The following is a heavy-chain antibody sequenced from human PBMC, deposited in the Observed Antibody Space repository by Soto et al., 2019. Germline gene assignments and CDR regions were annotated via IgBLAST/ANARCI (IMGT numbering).Heavy chain of an antibody. Sequence: PGESLKISCKGSGYNFPNHWIGWVRRMPGKGLEWMAIIYPGDSETRYSPSFQGQVTISVDKSISTAYLQWSSLRAPDSATYYCARPAYSYAYLSYTDCWGLGTLVTVSS. D-gene: IGHD3-16*01. CDR3: ARPAYSYAYLSYTDC. CDR2: IYPGDSET. CDR1: GYNFPNHW. V-gene: IGHV5-51*01. J-gene: IGHJ4*02.